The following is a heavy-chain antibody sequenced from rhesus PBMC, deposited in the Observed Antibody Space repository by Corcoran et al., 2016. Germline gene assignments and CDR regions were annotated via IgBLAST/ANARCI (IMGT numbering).Heavy chain of an antibody. D-gene: IGHD4-23*01. CDR1: GGSISSNY. CDR3: ARDPPYSNYFDY. Sequence: QLQLQESGPGLVKPSETLSLTCAVSGGSISSNYWSWIRQPPGKGLEWIGRISGSGGSTDYNPSLKSRVPFSTDTSQNQWSLKLSSVTAADTAVYYCARDPPYSNYFDYWGQGVLVTVSS. CDR2: ISGSGGST. V-gene: IGHV4-173*01. J-gene: IGHJ4*01.